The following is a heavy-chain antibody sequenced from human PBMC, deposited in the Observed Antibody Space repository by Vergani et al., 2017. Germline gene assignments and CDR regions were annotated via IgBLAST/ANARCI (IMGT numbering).Heavy chain of an antibody. D-gene: IGHD2-2*01. CDR1: GFTFSSYG. CDR2: MWNDGSNK. V-gene: IGHV3-33*01. Sequence: QVQLVESGGGGVQPGRSLRLSCAASGFTFSSYGLHWVRQAPGKGFEWVAVMWNDGSNKYYADSVKGRFTISRDSSKNTLYLQMNGLRAEDTAVYYCARGAGYCSITSCPPTLRHYYYYIVGWREGTTVGVSS. J-gene: IGHJ6*03. CDR3: ARGAGYCSITSCPPTLRHYYYYIVG.